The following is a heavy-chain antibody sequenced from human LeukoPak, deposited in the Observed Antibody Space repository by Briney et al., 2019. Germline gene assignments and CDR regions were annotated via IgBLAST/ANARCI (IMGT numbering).Heavy chain of an antibody. CDR1: GFTFSSYS. D-gene: IGHD2-21*02. CDR2: ISSSSSYI. V-gene: IGHV3-21*01. J-gene: IGHJ3*02. CDR3: ARDPHIDCGGDCYWDDAFDI. Sequence: GGSLRLPCADSGFTFSSYSMNWVRQAPGKGLEWVSSISSSSSYIYYADSVKGRFTISRDNAKNSLYLQMNSLRAEDTAVYYCARDPHIDCGGDCYWDDAFDIWGQGTMVTVSS.